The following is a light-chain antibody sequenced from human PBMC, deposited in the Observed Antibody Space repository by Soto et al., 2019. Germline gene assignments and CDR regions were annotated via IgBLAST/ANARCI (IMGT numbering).Light chain of an antibody. CDR2: LGS. CDR1: QSLLHSNGYNY. J-gene: IGKJ1*01. Sequence: DILMTQSTLSLPVNPGEPASISCRSSQSLLHSNGYNYLTWYLQRPGQSPQLLIYLGSSRASWVPDRFSGSGSGTDFTLKISRVEAEDVGVYYCMQLLQTPPWTCGQGTKVEI. CDR3: MQLLQTPPWT. V-gene: IGKV2-28*01.